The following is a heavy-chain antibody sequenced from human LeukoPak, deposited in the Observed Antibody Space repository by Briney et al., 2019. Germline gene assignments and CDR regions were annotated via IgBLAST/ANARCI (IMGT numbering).Heavy chain of an antibody. CDR1: GDSITNRNW. CDR2: ISHSGST. J-gene: IGHJ2*01. Sequence: TXAVSGDSITNRNWGNWVRQPPGKGLGWIGEISHSGSTNYNPSLKSRVTISVDKSKNEFSLNLSSVTAADTAVYYCARDSPAYCSGGNCYNWYFDLWGRGTLVSVSS. D-gene: IGHD2-15*01. V-gene: IGHV4-4*02. CDR3: ARDSPAYCSGGNCYNWYFDL.